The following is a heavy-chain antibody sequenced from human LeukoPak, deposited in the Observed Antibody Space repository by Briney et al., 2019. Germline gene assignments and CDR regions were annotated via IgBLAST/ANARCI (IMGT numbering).Heavy chain of an antibody. J-gene: IGHJ4*02. Sequence: PGGSLRLSCAASGFTVSSNYMSWVRQAPGKGLEWVSVIYSGGSTYYADSVKGRFTISRDNSKNTLYLQMNSLRAEDTAVYYCAVTYYDILTGYSDDYWGQGTLVTVSS. CDR1: GFTVSSNY. CDR2: IYSGGST. CDR3: AVTYYDILTGYSDDY. D-gene: IGHD3-9*01. V-gene: IGHV3-66*01.